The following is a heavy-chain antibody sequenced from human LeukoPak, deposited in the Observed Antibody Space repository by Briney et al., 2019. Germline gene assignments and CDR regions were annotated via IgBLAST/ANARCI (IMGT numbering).Heavy chain of an antibody. D-gene: IGHD2-15*01. J-gene: IGHJ4*02. CDR3: GRDQIQHCSSGSCYVVDN. V-gene: IGHV3-30*14. CDR2: MSYDGSNI. Sequence: TGGSLTLSCADPGFTFSNYFMNCVRHAPGKGLEWVAVMSYDGSNIYYAHSVTGQLTICRDKSPHTAHLQMSSLRVPDTAFYYCGRDQIQHCSSGSCYVVDNWGPGTLV. CDR1: GFTFSNYF.